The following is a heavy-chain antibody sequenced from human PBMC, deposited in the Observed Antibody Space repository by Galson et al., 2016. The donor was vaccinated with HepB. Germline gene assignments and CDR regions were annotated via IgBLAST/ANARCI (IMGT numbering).Heavy chain of an antibody. D-gene: IGHD6-19*01. J-gene: IGHJ5*02. V-gene: IGHV3-30*18. CDR2: ISYDGSNK. CDR1: GFTFSSYG. CDR3: AKSPHSSGWGHVDP. Sequence: SLRLSCAVSGFTFSSYGIHWVRQAPGKGLEWVAVISYDGSNKYYADSVKGRFTISRDNSKNTLYLQMNSLRAEDTAMYYCAKSPHSSGWGHVDPGGQGTLVIVSS.